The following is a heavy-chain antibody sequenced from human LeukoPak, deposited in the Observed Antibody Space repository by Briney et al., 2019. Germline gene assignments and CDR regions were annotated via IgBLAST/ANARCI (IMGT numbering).Heavy chain of an antibody. V-gene: IGHV4-61*01. CDR3: AREVRYFDWLATYDY. CDR2: IYYSGST. J-gene: IGHJ4*02. Sequence: SETLSLTCTVSGGSVSSGSYYWSWIRQPPGKGLEWIGYIYYSGSTNYNPSLKSRVTISVDTSKNQFSLKLCSVTAADTAVYYCAREVRYFDWLATYDYWGQGTLVTVSS. CDR1: GGSVSSGSYY. D-gene: IGHD3-9*01.